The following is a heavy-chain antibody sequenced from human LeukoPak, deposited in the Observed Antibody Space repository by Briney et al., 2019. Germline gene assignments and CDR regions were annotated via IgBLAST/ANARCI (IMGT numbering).Heavy chain of an antibody. V-gene: IGHV3-74*01. D-gene: IGHD1-7*01. J-gene: IGHJ3*02. Sequence: GGSLRPSCAASGFTFSSHGMHWVRQAPGKGLVWVAHVSTDGTSTSSVDSVKGRFTISRDNAKNTLYLQMNSLRAEDTAVYYCARDSPNYSKGAIDIWGQGTMVTVSS. CDR2: VSTDGTST. CDR3: ARDSPNYSKGAIDI. CDR1: GFTFSSHG.